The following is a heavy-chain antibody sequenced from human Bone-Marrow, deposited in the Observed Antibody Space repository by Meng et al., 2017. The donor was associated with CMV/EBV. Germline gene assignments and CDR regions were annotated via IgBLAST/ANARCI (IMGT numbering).Heavy chain of an antibody. Sequence: ASVKVSCKASGYTFTGYYMHWVRQAPGQGLEWMGWINPNSGGTNYAQKFQGRVTMTRDTSISTAYMELSRLRSDDTAVYYCARDMGGSGYDFWSGYLSLDYWGQGTLVTVSS. D-gene: IGHD3-3*01. V-gene: IGHV1-2*02. CDR2: INPNSGGT. CDR3: ARDMGGSGYDFWSGYLSLDY. CDR1: GYTFTGYY. J-gene: IGHJ4*02.